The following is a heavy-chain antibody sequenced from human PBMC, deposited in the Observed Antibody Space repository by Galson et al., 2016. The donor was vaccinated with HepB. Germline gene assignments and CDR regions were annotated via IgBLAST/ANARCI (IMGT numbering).Heavy chain of an antibody. CDR2: IRPQRDRKTP. J-gene: IGHJ4*02. V-gene: IGHV3-15*01. CDR1: GFTFSKAW. D-gene: IGHD4-17*01. Sequence: SLRLSCAASGFTFSKAWFTWVRQAPGKGLEWVGRIRPQRDRKTPVYAAPVEGRSTISKDDSKNTLYLQMNSLTTEDTALYYCYGHLDYWGRGTLVTVSS. CDR3: YGHLDY.